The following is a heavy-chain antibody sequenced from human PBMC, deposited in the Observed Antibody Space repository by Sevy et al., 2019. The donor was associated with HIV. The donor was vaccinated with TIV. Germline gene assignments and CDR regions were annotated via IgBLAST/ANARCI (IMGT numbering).Heavy chain of an antibody. D-gene: IGHD6-13*01. Sequence: GGSLRLSCAASGFTFNTYAMHWVRQAPGKGLEWVAVISYDGGSKYYADSVKGRFTISRDNSKNTLYLQMISLRPEDSAIYYCARGRAIAVSGTLDYWGQGTLVTVSS. CDR2: ISYDGGSK. V-gene: IGHV3-30-3*01. CDR1: GFTFNTYA. J-gene: IGHJ4*02. CDR3: ARGRAIAVSGTLDY.